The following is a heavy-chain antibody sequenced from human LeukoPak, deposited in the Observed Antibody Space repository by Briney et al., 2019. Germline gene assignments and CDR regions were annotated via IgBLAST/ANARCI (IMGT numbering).Heavy chain of an antibody. Sequence: ASVKVSCEASGYTFTGYCIHWVRQAPGQGLDWMGWINPYNGGTNYSQKFQGRVTMTMDTSISTAYMELSGLTSDDTAIYYCARSYYDSSGDYGAYWGQGTLVTVSS. D-gene: IGHD3-22*01. CDR2: INPYNGGT. CDR1: GYTFTGYC. V-gene: IGHV1-2*02. CDR3: ARSYYDSSGDYGAY. J-gene: IGHJ4*02.